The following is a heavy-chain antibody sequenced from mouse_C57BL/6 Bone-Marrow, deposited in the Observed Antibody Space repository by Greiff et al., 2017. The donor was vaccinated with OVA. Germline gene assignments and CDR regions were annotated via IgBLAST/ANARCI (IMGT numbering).Heavy chain of an antibody. CDR2: ISSGGSYT. J-gene: IGHJ2*01. Sequence: EVQGVESGGDLVKPGGSLKLSCAASGFTFSSYGMSWVRQTPDKRLEWVATISSGGSYTYYPDSVKGRFTISRDNAKNTLYLQMSSLKSEDTAMYYCARHDDGHDYWGQGTTLTVSS. CDR1: GFTFSSYG. V-gene: IGHV5-6*01. D-gene: IGHD2-3*01. CDR3: ARHDDGHDY.